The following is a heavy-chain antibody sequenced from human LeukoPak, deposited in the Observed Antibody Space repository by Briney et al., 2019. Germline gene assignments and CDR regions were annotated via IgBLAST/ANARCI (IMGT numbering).Heavy chain of an antibody. CDR3: AKAGYSSSPTSYYYYGMDV. CDR1: GFTFSSYA. Sequence: GGSLRLSCAASGFTFSSYAMSRVRQAPGKGLEWVSAISGSGGSTYYADSVKGRFTISRDNSKNTLYLQMNSLRAEDTAVYYCAKAGYSSSPTSYYYYGMDVWGQGTTVTVSS. D-gene: IGHD6-6*01. J-gene: IGHJ6*02. V-gene: IGHV3-23*01. CDR2: ISGSGGST.